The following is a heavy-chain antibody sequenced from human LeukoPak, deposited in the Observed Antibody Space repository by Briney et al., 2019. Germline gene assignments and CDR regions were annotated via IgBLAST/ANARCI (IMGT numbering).Heavy chain of an antibody. D-gene: IGHD3-22*01. J-gene: IGHJ1*01. V-gene: IGHV1-2*02. CDR3: ARDQINYESSGYYYGGPFQH. Sequence: ASVKVSCKTSGYTFTGYYMHWVRQAPGQGLEWMGCINPNSGGTNYAQKFQGRVTMTRDTSISTAYMELSRLRSDDTAVYYCARDQINYESSGYYYGGPFQHWGQGTLVTVSS. CDR2: INPNSGGT. CDR1: GYTFTGYY.